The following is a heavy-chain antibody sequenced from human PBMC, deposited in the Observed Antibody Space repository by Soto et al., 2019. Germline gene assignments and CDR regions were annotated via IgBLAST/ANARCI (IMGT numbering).Heavy chain of an antibody. CDR2: IYSDGST. CDR3: ARNYYDTGGGFDY. Sequence: EVQLVESGGGLIQPGGSLRLSCAASGFTVSRNYMSWVRQAPGKGLEWVSVIYSDGSTYYADSVKGRFTISRDNSKNTLYLHMNSLRVEDTAVYYCARNYYDTGGGFDYWGQGTLVTVSS. CDR1: GFTVSRNY. D-gene: IGHD3-22*01. J-gene: IGHJ4*02. V-gene: IGHV3-53*01.